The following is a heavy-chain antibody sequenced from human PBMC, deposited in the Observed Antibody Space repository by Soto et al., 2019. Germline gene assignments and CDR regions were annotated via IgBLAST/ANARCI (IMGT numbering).Heavy chain of an antibody. D-gene: IGHD6-13*01. CDR1: GGSISSYY. J-gene: IGHJ6*03. CDR2: IYYSGST. V-gene: IGHV4-59*01. Sequence: SETLSLTCTVSGGSISSYYWSWIRRPPGKGLGWIGYIYYSGSTKYNPSLKSRVTISVDTSKNQFSLKLSSVTAADTAVYYCARFGKRSQAAAGTRLLDYYYYMDVWGKGTTVTVSS. CDR3: ARFGKRSQAAAGTRLLDYYYYMDV.